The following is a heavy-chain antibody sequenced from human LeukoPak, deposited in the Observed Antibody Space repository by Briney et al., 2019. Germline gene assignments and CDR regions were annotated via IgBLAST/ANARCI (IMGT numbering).Heavy chain of an antibody. Sequence: PSETLSLTCTVSGGSISSSSYYWGWIRQPPGKGLEWIGSIYYSGSTYYNPSLKSRVTISVDTSKNQFSLKLSSVTAADTAVYYCARFRRIPYYFDYWGQGTLVTVSS. V-gene: IGHV4-39*07. J-gene: IGHJ4*02. CDR3: ARFRRIPYYFDY. CDR2: IYYSGST. D-gene: IGHD2-15*01. CDR1: GGSISSSSYY.